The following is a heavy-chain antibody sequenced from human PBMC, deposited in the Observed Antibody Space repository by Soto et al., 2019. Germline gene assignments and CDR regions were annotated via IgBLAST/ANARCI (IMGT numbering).Heavy chain of an antibody. J-gene: IGHJ4*02. CDR2: ISAYNGNT. Sequence: SVKVSCKASGYTFTSYGISWVRQAPGQGLEWMGWISAYNGNTNYAQKLQGRVTMTTDTSTSTAYMELRSLRSDDTAVYYCAREGGQWELPDDFDYWGQGTLVTVSS. CDR3: AREGGQWELPDDFDY. CDR1: GYTFTSYG. D-gene: IGHD1-26*01. V-gene: IGHV1-18*01.